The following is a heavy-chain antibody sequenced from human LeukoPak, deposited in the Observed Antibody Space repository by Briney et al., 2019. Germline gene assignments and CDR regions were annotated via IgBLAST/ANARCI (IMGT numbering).Heavy chain of an antibody. V-gene: IGHV3-74*01. CDR1: GFNFSNYW. D-gene: IGHD2-15*01. CDR3: ARDMVD. Sequence: GGSLRLSCAASGFNFSNYWMHWVRQTPGKGLEWVSRINIAGSVTTYADSVKGRFTISRDNAKKTLYLQMNSLRAEDTAVYYCARDMVDWGQGTLVTVSS. J-gene: IGHJ4*02. CDR2: INIAGSVT.